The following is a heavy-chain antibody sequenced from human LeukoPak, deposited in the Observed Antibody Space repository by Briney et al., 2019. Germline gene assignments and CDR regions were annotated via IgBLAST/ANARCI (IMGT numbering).Heavy chain of an antibody. Sequence: GRSLRLSCAASGFTFSSYGMHWVRQAPGKGLEWVAHIYYDGSNIRYADSVKGRFTISRDNSKNTLYLQMDSLRAEDTAVYYCAKGDNLVVTGVFDLWGQGTMVTVSS. CDR3: AKGDNLVVTGVFDL. CDR2: IYYDGSNI. V-gene: IGHV3-30*18. D-gene: IGHD2-21*02. CDR1: GFTFSSYG. J-gene: IGHJ3*01.